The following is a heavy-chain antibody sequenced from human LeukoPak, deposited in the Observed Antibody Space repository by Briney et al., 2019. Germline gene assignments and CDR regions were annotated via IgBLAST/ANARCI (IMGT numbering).Heavy chain of an antibody. CDR2: IYYSGTT. CDR1: GGSISGYY. CDR3: ARLHSSRAEEFDP. Sequence: PSETLSLTCTVSGGSISGYYWSRIRQPPGKGLEWIGYIYYSGTTNYNPSLRSRVTISVDTSKNQFSLRLSSVTATDTAVYYCARLHSSRAEEFDPWGQGTLVTVSS. V-gene: IGHV4-59*01. J-gene: IGHJ5*02.